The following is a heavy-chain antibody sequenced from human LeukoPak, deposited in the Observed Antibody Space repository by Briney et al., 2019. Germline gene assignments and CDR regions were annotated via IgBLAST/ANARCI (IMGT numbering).Heavy chain of an antibody. Sequence: ASVKVSCKASGYTFTAYYMHWVRQAPGQGLEWMGWINPNSDGTDYAHKFQGRVTMTRDTSISTAYMELTRLTSDDTAVYYCARTQNIFGVIIKDYWGQGTLVTVSS. J-gene: IGHJ4*02. CDR3: ARTQNIFGVIIKDY. V-gene: IGHV1-2*02. CDR1: GYTFTAYY. D-gene: IGHD3-3*01. CDR2: INPNSDGT.